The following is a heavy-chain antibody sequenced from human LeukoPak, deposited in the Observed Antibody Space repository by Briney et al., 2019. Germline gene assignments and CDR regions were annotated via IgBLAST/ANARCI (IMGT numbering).Heavy chain of an antibody. Sequence: SETLSLTCGVHGGSFNDYSWTWIRQSPGKGLEWIGEINHSGSTTYNPSLRSRFTMSVDASKNQFSLRLSSVTAADTAVYCCARLGLYTSSWYRYHYFDYWGQGTLVTVSS. V-gene: IGHV4-34*01. CDR2: INHSGST. J-gene: IGHJ4*02. CDR3: ARLGLYTSSWYRYHYFDY. CDR1: GGSFNDYS. D-gene: IGHD6-13*01.